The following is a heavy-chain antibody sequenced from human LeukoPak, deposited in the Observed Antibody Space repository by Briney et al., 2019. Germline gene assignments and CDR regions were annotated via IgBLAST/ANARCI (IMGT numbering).Heavy chain of an antibody. D-gene: IGHD2-2*01. CDR3: ARRIDCSSTSCYRIYDD. V-gene: IGHV3-11*01. J-gene: IGHJ4*02. CDR1: GFTFSDYY. Sequence: GGSLRLSCAASGFTFSDYYMSWIRQAPGKGLEWVSYISSSGSTIYYADSVKGRFTISRDTAKNSLYLQMNSLRAEDTAVYYCARRIDCSSTSCYRIYDDWGQGTLVTVSS. CDR2: ISSSGSTI.